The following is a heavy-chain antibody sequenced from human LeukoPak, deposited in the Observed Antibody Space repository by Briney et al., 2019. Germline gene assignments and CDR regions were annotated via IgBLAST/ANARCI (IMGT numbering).Heavy chain of an antibody. Sequence: SETLSLTCTVSGGSISSYYWSWIRQPPGKGLEWIGYIYYSGSTNYNPSLKSRVTISVDTSKNQFSLKLSSVTAADTAVYYCARHYPTWIQLWLPYFDYWGQGTLVTVSS. D-gene: IGHD5-18*01. CDR1: GGSISSYY. CDR2: IYYSGST. V-gene: IGHV4-59*08. CDR3: ARHYPTWIQLWLPYFDY. J-gene: IGHJ4*02.